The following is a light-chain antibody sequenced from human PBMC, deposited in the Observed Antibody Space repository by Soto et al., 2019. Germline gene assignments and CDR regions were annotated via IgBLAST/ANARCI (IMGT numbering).Light chain of an antibody. V-gene: IGKV3-20*01. CDR3: QQCAYSPRT. CDR2: DAS. Sequence: EIVLTQSPDSLSLSPGERATHSCRASQNVDKNYLAWYQQRPGLAPRLLIYDASIRATGIPDRFSGSGSGTDFTLSISRLEPEDFAVYYCQQCAYSPRTFGQGTKVEVK. CDR1: QNVDKNY. J-gene: IGKJ1*01.